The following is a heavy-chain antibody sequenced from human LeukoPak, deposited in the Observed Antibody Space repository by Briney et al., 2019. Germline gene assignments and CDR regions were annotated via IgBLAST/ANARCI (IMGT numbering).Heavy chain of an antibody. CDR2: ISYDGSNK. CDR3: ARMASRSWELLGY. CDR1: GFTFSSYA. V-gene: IGHV3-30-3*01. Sequence: GGSLRLSCAASGFTFSSYAMHWVRQAPGKGLEWVAVISYDGSNKYYADSVKGRFTISRDNSKNTLYLQMNSLRAEDTAVYYCARMASRSWELLGYWGQGTLVTVSS. D-gene: IGHD1-26*01. J-gene: IGHJ4*02.